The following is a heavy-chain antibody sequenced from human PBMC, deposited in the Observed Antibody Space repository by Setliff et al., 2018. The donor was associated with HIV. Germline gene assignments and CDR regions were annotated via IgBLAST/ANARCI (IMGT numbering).Heavy chain of an antibody. J-gene: IGHJ4*02. CDR2: ININTGNP. Sequence: ASVKVSCKASGYSFSNYAMNWVRQAPGQGLEWMGWININTGNPTYAQGFTGRFVFSLDTSVSTAYLHITSLKTEDTAIYYCARDRSGVPDPFDNWGQGTLVTVSS. CDR3: ARDRSGVPDPFDN. V-gene: IGHV7-4-1*02. D-gene: IGHD3-10*01. CDR1: GYSFSNYA.